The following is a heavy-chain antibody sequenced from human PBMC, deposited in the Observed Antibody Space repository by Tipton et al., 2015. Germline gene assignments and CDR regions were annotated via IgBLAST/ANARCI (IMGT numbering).Heavy chain of an antibody. J-gene: IGHJ1*01. V-gene: IGHV4-61*01. Sequence: GLVKPSESLSLTCNVSGGSVSSGNYYWSWIRQPPGKALEWIGYISYTDTTHYNPSLKSRVTISVDTSKNQFSLKLSSVIAADTAVYYCARASIIQGYYHDSSRYYLFNSWGQGTLVTVSS. CDR1: GGSVSSGNYY. D-gene: IGHD3-22*01. CDR3: ARASIIQGYYHDSSRYYLFNS. CDR2: ISYTDTT.